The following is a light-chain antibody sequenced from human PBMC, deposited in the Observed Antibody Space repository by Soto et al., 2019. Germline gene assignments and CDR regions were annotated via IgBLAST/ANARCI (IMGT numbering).Light chain of an antibody. CDR3: QQRSNWLDT. CDR1: QSVSSY. CDR2: DAF. J-gene: IGKJ2*01. V-gene: IGKV3-11*01. Sequence: EIVLTQSPATLSLSPGERATLSCRASQSVSSYLAWYQQKPGQPPRLLIYDAFNRATGIPARFSGSGSGTEFTLTISSLEPEDFAVYYCQQRSNWLDTFGQGTKLEIK.